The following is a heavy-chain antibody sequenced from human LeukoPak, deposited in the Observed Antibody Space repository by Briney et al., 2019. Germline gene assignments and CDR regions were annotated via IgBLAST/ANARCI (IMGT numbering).Heavy chain of an antibody. CDR2: IKQDGSAK. J-gene: IGHJ4*02. CDR3: ARDSYSSSWSGLFDY. V-gene: IGHV3-7*01. D-gene: IGHD6-13*01. Sequence: GGSLRLSCAASGFTFSSYWMSWVRQAPGKGMEWVANIKQDGSAKYYVDSVKGRFTISRDNAKNSLYLQMSSLRAEDTAVYYCARDSYSSSWSGLFDYWGQGTLVTVSS. CDR1: GFTFSSYW.